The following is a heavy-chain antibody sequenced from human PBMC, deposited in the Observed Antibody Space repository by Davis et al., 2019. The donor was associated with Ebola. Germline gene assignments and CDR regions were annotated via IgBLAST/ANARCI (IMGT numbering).Heavy chain of an antibody. D-gene: IGHD6-13*01. Sequence: GESLKISCAASGFTFSSYWMSWVRQAPGKGLEWVANIKQDGSEKYYVDPVKGRFTISRDNAKNSLYLQMNSLRAEDTAVYYCARGGDSSSLDYWGQGTLVTVSS. V-gene: IGHV3-7*04. CDR3: ARGGDSSSLDY. CDR2: IKQDGSEK. CDR1: GFTFSSYW. J-gene: IGHJ4*02.